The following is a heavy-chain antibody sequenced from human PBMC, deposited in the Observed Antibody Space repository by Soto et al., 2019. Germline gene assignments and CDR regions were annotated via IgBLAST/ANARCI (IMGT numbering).Heavy chain of an antibody. CDR1: GFTFSSYA. Sequence: EVQVVEAGGGLVQPGGSLRLSCSASGFTFSSYALHWVRQAPGKGLEYVSGISSNGGSIFYADSVKGRFTISRDNSKNILYLQMTVLRVDDTSVYSCVKDRFGGTSGYFDSWGQGTLVTVSS. J-gene: IGHJ4*02. CDR2: ISSNGGSI. D-gene: IGHD2-15*01. V-gene: IGHV3-64D*08. CDR3: VKDRFGGTSGYFDS.